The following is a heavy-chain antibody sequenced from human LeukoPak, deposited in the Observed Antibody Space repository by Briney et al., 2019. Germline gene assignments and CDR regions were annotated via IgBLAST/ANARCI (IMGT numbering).Heavy chain of an antibody. Sequence: GGSLRLSCAASGFTFSSYGMHWVRQAPGKGLEWVAFIRHDGSNKNYADSVKGRFTISRDNSKNTLYLQMNSLRAEDTAVYYCAKRRYSLYGMDVWGQGTTVTVSS. V-gene: IGHV3-30*02. J-gene: IGHJ6*02. CDR1: GFTFSSYG. CDR3: AKRRYSLYGMDV. D-gene: IGHD1-1*01. CDR2: IRHDGSNK.